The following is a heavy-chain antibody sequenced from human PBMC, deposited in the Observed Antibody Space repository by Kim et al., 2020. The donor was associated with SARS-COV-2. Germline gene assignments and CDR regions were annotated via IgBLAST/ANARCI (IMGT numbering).Heavy chain of an antibody. D-gene: IGHD3-3*01. Sequence: NPSLKSRVTISVDKSKTHFSLKLGSVTAADTAVYYCARRFLEWLVTGMDVWGQGTTVTVSS. CDR3: ARRFLEWLVTGMDV. V-gene: IGHV4-4*02. J-gene: IGHJ6*02.